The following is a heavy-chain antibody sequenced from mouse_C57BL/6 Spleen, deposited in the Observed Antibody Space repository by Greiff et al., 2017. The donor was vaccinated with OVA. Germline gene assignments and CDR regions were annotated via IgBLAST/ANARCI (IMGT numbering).Heavy chain of an antibody. V-gene: IGHV14-4*01. Sequence: VQLKQSGAELVRPGASVKLSCTASGFNIKDDYMHWVKQRPEQGLEWIGWIDPENGDTEYASKFQGKATITADTSSNTAYLQLSSLTSEDTAVYYCTTESKGKNYWGQGTTLTVSS. CDR1: GFNIKDDY. CDR3: TTESKGKNY. CDR2: IDPENGDT. D-gene: IGHD6-2*01. J-gene: IGHJ2*01.